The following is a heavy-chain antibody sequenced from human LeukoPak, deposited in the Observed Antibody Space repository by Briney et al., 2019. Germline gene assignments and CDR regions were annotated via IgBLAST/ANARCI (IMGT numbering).Heavy chain of an antibody. Sequence: PGWSLRLSCVVSGLTFSRYSMRWVRQAPGKGVEWVSGISAGGGYTWYPDSLKGRFTISRDNSKNTLFLQMNSLRVEDTAIYYCAKDAAGPEYWGQGTRVTVSS. V-gene: IGHV3-23*01. CDR2: ISAGGGYT. CDR1: GLTFSRYS. J-gene: IGHJ4*02. CDR3: AKDAAGPEY. D-gene: IGHD6-13*01.